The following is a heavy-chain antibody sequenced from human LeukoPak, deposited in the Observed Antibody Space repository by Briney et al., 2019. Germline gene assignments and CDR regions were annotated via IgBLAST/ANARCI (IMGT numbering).Heavy chain of an antibody. D-gene: IGHD3-10*01. J-gene: IGHJ5*02. CDR1: GGSISPYY. Sequence: SETLSLTCTVSGGSISPYYWSWIRQPPGKGLEWIGYVYYSGSTNYNPSLKSRVTISVDTSKSQFSLKLTSVTAADTAVYYCARGGGSGRGNWFDPWGQGSLVIVSS. V-gene: IGHV4-59*01. CDR3: ARGGGSGRGNWFDP. CDR2: VYYSGST.